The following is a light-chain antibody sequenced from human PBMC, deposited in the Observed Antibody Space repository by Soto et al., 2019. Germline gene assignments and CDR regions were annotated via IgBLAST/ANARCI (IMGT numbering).Light chain of an antibody. CDR3: QSYDSSLSVHYV. Sequence: QSVLTQPPSVSGAPGQRVTISCTGSSSNIGAGYDVHWYQQLPGTAPKLLIYGNSNRPSGVPDRFSGSKSGTSASLAITGLRAEDEADYYCQSYDSSLSVHYVFGTGTKVTVL. CDR1: SSNIGAGYD. J-gene: IGLJ1*01. V-gene: IGLV1-40*01. CDR2: GNS.